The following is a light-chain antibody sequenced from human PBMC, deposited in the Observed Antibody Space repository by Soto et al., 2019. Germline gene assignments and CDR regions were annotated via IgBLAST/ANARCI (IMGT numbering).Light chain of an antibody. CDR2: GAS. V-gene: IGKV1-39*01. Sequence: DLQMTQSPSSLSASVGDRVTLTGRASQSVSNYLVWYQQKPGQAPRLLIYGASTRATGIPDGFSGSGSGTDFTLTISSLQPEDFATYYCQQSYSTSWTCGQGTKGDIK. J-gene: IGKJ1*01. CDR1: QSVSNY. CDR3: QQSYSTSWT.